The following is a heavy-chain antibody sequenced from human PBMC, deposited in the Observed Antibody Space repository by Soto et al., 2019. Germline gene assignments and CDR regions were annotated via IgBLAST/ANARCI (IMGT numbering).Heavy chain of an antibody. CDR3: ARREGLATTSYYFDF. V-gene: IGHV4-39*01. CDR1: DDSINSDKYY. Sequence: QLQLQESGPGLVKPSETLSLTCSVSDDSINSDKYYWGWIRQPPGKVLEWIGSISYRGNPYYNPSLQSRRTISLHMSKSLFSLKLNSVTAADSAVYFCARREGLATTSYYFDFWGPGALGTVSS. J-gene: IGHJ4*02. CDR2: ISYRGNP. D-gene: IGHD3-9*01.